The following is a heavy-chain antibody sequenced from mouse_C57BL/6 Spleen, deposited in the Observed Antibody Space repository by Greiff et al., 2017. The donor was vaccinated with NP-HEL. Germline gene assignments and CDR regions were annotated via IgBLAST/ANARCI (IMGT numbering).Heavy chain of an antibody. CDR2: INPSSGYT. CDR3: ARGGYYGY. V-gene: IGHV1-7*01. CDR1: GYTFTSYW. D-gene: IGHD1-1*01. Sequence: QVQLQQSGAELAKPGASVKLSCKASGYTFTSYWMHWVKQRPGQGLEWIGYINPSSGYTKYNQKFKDKATWTADKSTSTAYMQLSSLTYEDSAVYYCARGGYYGYWGPGTTLTVSS. J-gene: IGHJ2*01.